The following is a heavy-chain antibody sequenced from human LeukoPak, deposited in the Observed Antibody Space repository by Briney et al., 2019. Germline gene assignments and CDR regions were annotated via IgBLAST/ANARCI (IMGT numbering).Heavy chain of an antibody. J-gene: IGHJ4*02. CDR3: ARESGYCSSTSCEGHY. CDR1: GGSFSGYY. D-gene: IGHD2-2*03. Sequence: SETPSLTCAVYGGSFSGYYWSWIRQPPGKGLEWIGEINHSVSTNYNPSLKSRVTISVDTSKNQFSLKLSSVTAADTAVYYCARESGYCSSTSCEGHYWGQGTLVTVSS. V-gene: IGHV4-34*01. CDR2: INHSVST.